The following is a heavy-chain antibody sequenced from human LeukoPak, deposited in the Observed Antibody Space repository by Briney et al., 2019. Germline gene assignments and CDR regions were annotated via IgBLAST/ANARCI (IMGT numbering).Heavy chain of an antibody. J-gene: IGHJ4*02. Sequence: SQTLSLTCTVSGGSISSGGYYWSWIRQHPGKGLEWIGYIYYSGSTYYNPSLKSRVTISVDTSKNQFSLELSSVTAADTAVYYCARARRGYSYGSFGFDYWGQGTLVTVSS. CDR2: IYYSGST. CDR1: GGSISSGGYY. V-gene: IGHV4-30-4*08. D-gene: IGHD5-18*01. CDR3: ARARRGYSYGSFGFDY.